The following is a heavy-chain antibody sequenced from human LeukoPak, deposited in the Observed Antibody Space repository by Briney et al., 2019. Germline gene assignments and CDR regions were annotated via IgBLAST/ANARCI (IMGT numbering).Heavy chain of an antibody. D-gene: IGHD1-26*01. J-gene: IGHJ4*02. V-gene: IGHV1-8*01. CDR1: GYTFTSYD. CDR2: MNPNSGNT. CDR3: ARGLFIVGATDY. Sequence: ASVKVSCKASGYTFTSYDINWVRQATGQGLEWTGWMNPNSGNTGYAQKFQGRVTMTRNTSISTAYMELSSLRSEDTAVYYCARGLFIVGATDYWGQGTLVTVSS.